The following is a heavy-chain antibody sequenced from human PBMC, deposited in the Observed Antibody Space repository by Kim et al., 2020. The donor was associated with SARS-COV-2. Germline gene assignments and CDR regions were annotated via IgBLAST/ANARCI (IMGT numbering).Heavy chain of an antibody. V-gene: IGHV3-23*01. Sequence: VKGQFTITSDNAKNTLYLQMNSLRAEDTAVYDCAKASNGGSYSPADAFDIWGQGTMVTVSS. J-gene: IGHJ3*02. D-gene: IGHD1-26*01. CDR3: AKASNGGSYSPADAFDI.